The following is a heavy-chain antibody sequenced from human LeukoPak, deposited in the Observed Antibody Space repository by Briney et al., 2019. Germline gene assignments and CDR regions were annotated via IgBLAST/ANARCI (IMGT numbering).Heavy chain of an antibody. J-gene: IGHJ4*02. CDR3: ARVKGGIAASGNYFDY. V-gene: IGHV3-30-3*01. CDR1: GFAFSSYA. Sequence: GGSLRLSCAASGFAFSSYAMHWVRQGPGKGLEWVALVSYDGGYRYYADSVKGRITISRDNSKNTLHLQLNSLRPEDTAVYYCARVKGGIAASGNYFDYWGQGTLVTVSS. CDR2: VSYDGGYR. D-gene: IGHD6-13*01.